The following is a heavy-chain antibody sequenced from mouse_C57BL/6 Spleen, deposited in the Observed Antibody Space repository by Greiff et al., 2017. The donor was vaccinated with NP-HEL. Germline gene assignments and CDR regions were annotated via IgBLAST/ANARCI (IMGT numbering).Heavy chain of an antibody. CDR2: IDPETGGT. J-gene: IGHJ3*01. Sequence: VLLQQSLSELVRPGASVTLSCKASGYTFTDYEMHWVKQTPVHGLEWIGAIDPETGGTAYNQKFKGKAILTADKSSSTAYMELRSLTSEDSAVYYCTRGGYGSSSFAYWGQGTLVTVSA. CDR3: TRGGYGSSSFAY. D-gene: IGHD1-1*01. CDR1: GYTFTDYE. V-gene: IGHV1-15*01.